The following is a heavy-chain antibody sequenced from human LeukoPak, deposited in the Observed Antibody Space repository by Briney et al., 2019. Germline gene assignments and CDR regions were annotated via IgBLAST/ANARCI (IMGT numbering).Heavy chain of an antibody. D-gene: IGHD3-3*01. J-gene: IGHJ6*02. CDR3: ARDPPGSGPPTYYYYGMDV. CDR1: GASISSYY. V-gene: IGHV4-59*01. Sequence: PSETLSLTCTVSGASISSYYWSWIRQPPGKGLEWIAYIYYIGYTNYNPSLKSRVTISVDTSKNQFSLKLSSVTAADTAVYYCARDPPGSGPPTYYYYGMDVWGQGTTVTVSS. CDR2: IYYIGYT.